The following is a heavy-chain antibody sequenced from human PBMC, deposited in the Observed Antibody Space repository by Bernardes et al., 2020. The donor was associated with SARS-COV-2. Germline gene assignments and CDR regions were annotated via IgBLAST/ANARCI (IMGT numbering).Heavy chain of an antibody. CDR2: ISSSGSTI. V-gene: IGHV3-48*03. Sequence: GGSLRLSCEASGFNFSDYEMNWVRQAPGKGLEWVSYISSSGSTIYYADSVKGRFTISRDNTKDSLFVQMNSLRADDTAIYYCARALRRAFDSWGQGTLVTVSS. CDR3: ARALRRAFDS. CDR1: GFNFSDYE. J-gene: IGHJ4*02.